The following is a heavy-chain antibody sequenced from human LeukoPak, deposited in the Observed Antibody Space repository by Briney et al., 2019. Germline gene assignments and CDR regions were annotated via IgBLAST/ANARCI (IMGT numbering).Heavy chain of an antibody. CDR2: IYYSGST. J-gene: IGHJ6*02. CDR1: GGSISSGGYY. D-gene: IGHD1-1*01. CDR3: ARDKGVHGMDV. V-gene: IGHV4-31*03. Sequence: SETLSLTCTVSGGSISSGGYYWSWIRQHPGKGLEWIGYIYYSGSTYYNPSLKSRVTISVDTSKNQFSLKLSSVTAADTVVYYCARDKGVHGMDVWGQGTTVTVSS.